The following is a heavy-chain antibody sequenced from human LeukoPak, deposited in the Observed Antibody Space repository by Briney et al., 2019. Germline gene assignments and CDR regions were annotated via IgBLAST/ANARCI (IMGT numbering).Heavy chain of an antibody. CDR1: GGPISSYY. Sequence: SETLSLTCTVSGGPISSYYWSWIRQPPGKGLEWIGYIYYSGSTNYNPSLKSRVTISVDTSKNQFSLKLSSVTAADTAVYYCARGPYSSSWYFGFDPWGQGTLVTVSS. CDR3: ARGPYSSSWYFGFDP. D-gene: IGHD6-13*01. CDR2: IYYSGST. J-gene: IGHJ5*02. V-gene: IGHV4-59*01.